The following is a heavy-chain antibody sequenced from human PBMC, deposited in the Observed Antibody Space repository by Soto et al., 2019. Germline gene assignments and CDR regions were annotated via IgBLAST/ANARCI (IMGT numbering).Heavy chain of an antibody. CDR3: TTGGGY. CDR2: MKSKNDGGTI. V-gene: IGHV3-15*01. Sequence: GGSLRLSCAASGFTFSDAWMSWVRQAPGKGLECVGRMKSKNDGGTIEYAAPVKGRFTISRDDSKNTLYVEMNSLKTEDTAVYYCTTGGGYWGQGTLVTVSS. D-gene: IGHD3-16*01. J-gene: IGHJ4*02. CDR1: GFTFSDAW.